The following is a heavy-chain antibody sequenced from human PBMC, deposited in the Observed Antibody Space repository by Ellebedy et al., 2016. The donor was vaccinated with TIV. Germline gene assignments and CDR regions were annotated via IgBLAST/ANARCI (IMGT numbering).Heavy chain of an antibody. V-gene: IGHV1-18*01. D-gene: IGHD6-13*01. CDR1: GYTFTSYG. Sequence: ASVKVSCXASGYTFTSYGISWVRQAPGQGLEWMGWISAYNGNTNYAQKLQGRVTMTTDTSTSTAYMELRSLRSDDTAVYYCARALYSSSWGVGYYYGMDVWGQGTTVTVSS. CDR2: ISAYNGNT. J-gene: IGHJ6*02. CDR3: ARALYSSSWGVGYYYGMDV.